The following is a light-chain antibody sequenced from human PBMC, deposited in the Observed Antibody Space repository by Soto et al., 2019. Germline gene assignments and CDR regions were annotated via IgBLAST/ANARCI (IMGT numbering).Light chain of an antibody. CDR3: QQYNTYPLT. CDR1: RSISSW. CDR2: DAS. J-gene: IGKJ1*01. V-gene: IGKV1-5*01. Sequence: DIQMTQSPSTLSASVSDRVTITCRASRSISSWLAWYQQKPGKAPKLLIYDASSLESGVPSRFSGSGSGTEFTLTISSLQPDDFATYFCQQYNTYPLTFGQGTKVDIK.